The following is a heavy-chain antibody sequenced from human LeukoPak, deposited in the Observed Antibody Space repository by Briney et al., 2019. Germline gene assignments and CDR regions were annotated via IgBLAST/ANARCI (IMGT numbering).Heavy chain of an antibody. CDR1: GFTFSSYW. CDR2: IKQDGSEK. J-gene: IGHJ4*02. Sequence: PGGSLRLSCAASGFTFSSYWMSWVRLAPGKGLEWMANIKQDGSEKYYVDSVEGRFTISRDNAKNSLYLQMHSLRAEDTAVYYCARDQTVGGFDYWGQGTLVTVSS. V-gene: IGHV3-7*01. D-gene: IGHD4-23*01. CDR3: ARDQTVGGFDY.